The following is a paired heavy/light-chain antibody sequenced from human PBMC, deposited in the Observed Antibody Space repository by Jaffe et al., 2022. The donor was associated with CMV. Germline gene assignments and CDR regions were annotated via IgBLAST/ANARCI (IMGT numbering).Heavy chain of an antibody. D-gene: IGHD6-25*01. J-gene: IGHJ6*02. V-gene: IGHV5-51*01. Sequence: QLEQSGAEVRKPGESLKISCKVSGFDFITSWIGWVRQTPGKGLEWMGIIYSGDSDTRYSPSFQGQVTISVDKSVTTAYLQWTTLKASDSGKYYCVRQRESSGWYGMDVWGQGTTVTVSS. CDR1: GFDFITSW. CDR2: IYSGDSDT. CDR3: VRQRESSGWYGMDV.
Light chain of an antibody. J-gene: IGKJ2*01. V-gene: IGKV1-39*01. Sequence: DIQMTQSPSSLSASVGDRVAVTCRASQNINKYLNWYQQRPGEAPKLLIYTASGLQSGVPSRFSGSGSGTDFTLTISSLQPEDFATYYCQQSFSTPLTFGPGTRVDI. CDR3: QQSFSTPLT. CDR1: QNINKY. CDR2: TAS.